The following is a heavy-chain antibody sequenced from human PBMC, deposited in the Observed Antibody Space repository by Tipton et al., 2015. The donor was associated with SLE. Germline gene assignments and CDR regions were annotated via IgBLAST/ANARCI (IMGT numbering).Heavy chain of an antibody. CDR1: GFTFSSYA. CDR3: ARDRIAVSMGNWFDP. J-gene: IGHJ5*02. V-gene: IGHV3-30-3*01. CDR2: ISYDGSNK. D-gene: IGHD6-19*01. Sequence: AVSGFTFSSYAMHWVRQAPGKGLEWVAVISYDGSNKYYADSVKGRFTISRDNSKNTLYLQMNSLRAEDTAVYYCARDRIAVSMGNWFDPWGQGTLVTVSS.